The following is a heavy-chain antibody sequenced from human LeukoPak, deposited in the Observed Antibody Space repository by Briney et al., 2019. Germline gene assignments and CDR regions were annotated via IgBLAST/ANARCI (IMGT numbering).Heavy chain of an antibody. CDR2: INHSGST. J-gene: IGHJ5*02. D-gene: IGHD6-13*01. V-gene: IGHV4-38-2*02. CDR3: ARAYRSSWYSNWFDP. CDR1: GYSINSGYY. Sequence: SETLSLTCTVSGYSINSGYYWGWIRQPPGKGLEWIGEINHSGSTNYNPSLKSRVTTSADTSKNQFSLKLTSVTAADTAVYYCARAYRSSWYSNWFDPWGQGTLVTVSS.